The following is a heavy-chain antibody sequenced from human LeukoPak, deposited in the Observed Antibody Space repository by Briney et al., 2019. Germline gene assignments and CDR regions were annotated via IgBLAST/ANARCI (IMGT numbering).Heavy chain of an antibody. Sequence: GGSLRLSCAASGFTFSDYYMSWIRQAPGKGLEWVANIKQDGSEKYYVDSVKGRFTISRDNAKNSLYLQMNSLRAEDTAVYYCARDNWYYYDSSGYSLDYWGQGTLVTVSS. CDR3: ARDNWYYYDSSGYSLDY. V-gene: IGHV3-7*01. D-gene: IGHD3-22*01. J-gene: IGHJ4*02. CDR2: IKQDGSEK. CDR1: GFTFSDYY.